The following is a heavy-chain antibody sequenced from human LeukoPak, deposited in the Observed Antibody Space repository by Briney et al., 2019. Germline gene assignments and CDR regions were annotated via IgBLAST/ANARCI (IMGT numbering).Heavy chain of an antibody. J-gene: IGHJ4*02. CDR2: ISSSSSYI. Sequence: PGGSLRLSCAASGFTFSSYSMNWVREAPGKGLEWDSSISSSSSYIYYADSVKGRFTISRDNAKNSLYLQMNSLRAEDTAVYYCARTPRYDFWSGYYAVDYWGQGTLVTVSS. D-gene: IGHD3-3*01. V-gene: IGHV3-21*01. CDR1: GFTFSSYS. CDR3: ARTPRYDFWSGYYAVDY.